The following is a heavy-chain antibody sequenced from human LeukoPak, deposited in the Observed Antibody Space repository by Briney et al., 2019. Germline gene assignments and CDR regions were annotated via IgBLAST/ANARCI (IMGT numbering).Heavy chain of an antibody. V-gene: IGHV4-59*01. J-gene: IGHJ4*02. D-gene: IGHD3-22*01. CDR3: ASSNYYDSSGHDY. CDR2: IYYSGST. CDR1: GGSISSYY. Sequence: SETLSLTCTVPGGSISSYYWSWIRQPPGKGLEWIGYIYYSGSTNYNPSLKSRVTISVDTSKNQFSLKLSSVTAADTAVYYCASSNYYDSSGHDYWGQGTLVTVSS.